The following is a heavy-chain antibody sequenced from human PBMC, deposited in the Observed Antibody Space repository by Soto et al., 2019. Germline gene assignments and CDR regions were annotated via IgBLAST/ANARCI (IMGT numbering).Heavy chain of an antibody. CDR3: ARDGRVYDILTGYRYYYYGMDV. Sequence: PSETLSLTCTVSGGSISSYYWSWIRQPPGKGLEWIGYIYYSGSTNYNPSLKSRVTISVDTSRNQFSLKLSSVTAADTAVYYCARDGRVYDILTGYRYYYYGMDVWGQGTTVTVSS. V-gene: IGHV4-59*01. CDR2: IYYSGST. J-gene: IGHJ6*02. CDR1: GGSISSYY. D-gene: IGHD3-9*01.